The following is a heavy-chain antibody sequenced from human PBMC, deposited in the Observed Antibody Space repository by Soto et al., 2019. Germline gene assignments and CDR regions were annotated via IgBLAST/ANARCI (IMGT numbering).Heavy chain of an antibody. J-gene: IGHJ6*02. Sequence: ASVKVSCKVSGYTLTELSMHWVRQAPGKGLEWMGGFDPEDGETIYAQKFQGRVTMTEDTSTDTAYMELSSLRSEDTAVYYCATGFAVAGTDNYYYYGMDVRGQGTTVTVSS. CDR1: GYTLTELS. D-gene: IGHD6-19*01. CDR3: ATGFAVAGTDNYYYYGMDV. V-gene: IGHV1-24*01. CDR2: FDPEDGET.